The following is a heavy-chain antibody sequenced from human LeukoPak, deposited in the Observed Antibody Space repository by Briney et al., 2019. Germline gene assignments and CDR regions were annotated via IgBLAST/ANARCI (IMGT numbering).Heavy chain of an antibody. V-gene: IGHV4-59*11. CDR2: TYYSGLT. J-gene: IGHJ6*03. Sequence: SETLSLTCTVSGGSITNHYWRWSWIRQPPGKGLEWIGYTYYSGLTNYNPSLESRVTISVDTSKNQFSLKLTSVTTADTAVYYCASGKGGYSGYEHSYYYYYMDVWGKGTTVTISS. CDR1: GGSITNHY. CDR3: ASGKGGYSGYEHSYYYYYMDV. D-gene: IGHD5-12*01.